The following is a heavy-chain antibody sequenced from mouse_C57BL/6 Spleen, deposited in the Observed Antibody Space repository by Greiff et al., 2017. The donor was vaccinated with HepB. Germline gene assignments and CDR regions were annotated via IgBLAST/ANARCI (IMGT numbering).Heavy chain of an antibody. CDR3: ARSPHYYGSSHWYFDV. Sequence: VQRVESGPELVKPGASVKISCKASGYTFTDYYINWVKQRPGQGLEWIGWIFPGSGSTYYNEKFKGKATLTADKSSSTAYMLLSSLTSEDSAVYFCARSPHYYGSSHWYFDVWGTGTTVTVSS. J-gene: IGHJ1*03. CDR1: GYTFTDYY. V-gene: IGHV1-75*01. D-gene: IGHD1-1*01. CDR2: IFPGSGST.